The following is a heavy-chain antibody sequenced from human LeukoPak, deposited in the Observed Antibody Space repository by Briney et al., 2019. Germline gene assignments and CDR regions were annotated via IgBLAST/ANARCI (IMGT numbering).Heavy chain of an antibody. CDR1: GFTFHTCA. CDR2: IRYDGNNK. CDR3: AKGDDYGANTRLPKFNWFDP. J-gene: IGHJ5*02. Sequence: GGSLRLSCKASGFTFHTCAMHWVRQAPGKGLEWVAYIRYDGNNKNYADSVKGRFTISRDNSKDMLYLQMNSLRPEDTAVYYCAKGDDYGANTRLPKFNWFDPWGQGTLVTVSS. D-gene: IGHD4-23*01. V-gene: IGHV3-30*02.